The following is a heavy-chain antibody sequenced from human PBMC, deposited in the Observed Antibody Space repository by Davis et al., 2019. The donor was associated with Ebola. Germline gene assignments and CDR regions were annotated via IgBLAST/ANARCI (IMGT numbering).Heavy chain of an antibody. D-gene: IGHD2-21*02. CDR3: AKDRSDTYSDYGMDV. CDR1: GFSFDNSW. V-gene: IGHV3-7*01. J-gene: IGHJ6*02. CDR2: VKEDGSEK. Sequence: GESLKISCVVTGFSFDNSWMTWVRQAPGKGLEWVANVKEDGSEKNYVESVKGRFTISRDNARKSLYLEMNSLRVEDTAVYYCAKDRSDTYSDYGMDVWGQGTTVTVSS.